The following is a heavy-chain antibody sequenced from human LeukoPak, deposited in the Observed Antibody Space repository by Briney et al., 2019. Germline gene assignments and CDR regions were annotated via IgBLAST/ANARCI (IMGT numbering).Heavy chain of an antibody. J-gene: IGHJ4*02. Sequence: SETLSLTCTVSGGSISSYFWSWIRQPPGKGLEWIWYIYYSGGTNYNPSLKSRVTISVDTSKNQFSLTLSSVTAADTAVYYCARQYCSSTNCYYFDYWGQGTLVTVSS. V-gene: IGHV4-59*01. CDR1: GGSISSYF. CDR2: IYYSGGT. D-gene: IGHD2-2*01. CDR3: ARQYCSSTNCYYFDY.